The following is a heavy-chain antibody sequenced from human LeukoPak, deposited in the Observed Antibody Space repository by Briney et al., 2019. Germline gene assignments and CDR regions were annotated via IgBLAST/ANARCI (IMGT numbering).Heavy chain of an antibody. D-gene: IGHD3-22*01. J-gene: IGHJ4*02. V-gene: IGHV3-30*18. CDR1: GFTFSSYG. Sequence: GGSLRLSCAASGFTFSSYGMHWVRQAPGKGLEWVAVISYDGSNKYYADSVKGRFTISRDNSKNTLYLQTNSLRAEDTAVYYCAKGATYYYDSSGYEIDYWGQGTLVTVSS. CDR3: AKGATYYYDSSGYEIDY. CDR2: ISYDGSNK.